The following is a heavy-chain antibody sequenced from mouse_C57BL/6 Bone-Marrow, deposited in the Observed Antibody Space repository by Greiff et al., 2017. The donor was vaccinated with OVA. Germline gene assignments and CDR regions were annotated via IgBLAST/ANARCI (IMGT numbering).Heavy chain of an antibody. CDR3: ARYSNFLDY. D-gene: IGHD2-5*01. J-gene: IGHJ2*01. V-gene: IGHV1-26*01. Sequence: VQLQQSGPELVKPGASVKISCKASGYTFTDYYMNWVKQSHGKSLEWIGDINPNNSGTSYNQKFKGKATLTVDKSSSTAYMELRSLTSEDSAVYYCARYSNFLDYWGQGTTLTVSS. CDR2: INPNNSGT. CDR1: GYTFTDYY.